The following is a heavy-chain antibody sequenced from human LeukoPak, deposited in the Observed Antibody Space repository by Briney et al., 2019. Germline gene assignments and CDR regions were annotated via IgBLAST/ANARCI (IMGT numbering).Heavy chain of an antibody. V-gene: IGHV1-69*05. D-gene: IGHD4-17*01. CDR3: ARGLYGDARI. CDR2: IIPIFGTA. J-gene: IGHJ4*02. CDR1: GGAFSSYA. Sequence: SVRVSCKASGGAFSSYAISWVRQAPGQGLEWMGGIIPIFGTANYAQKFQGRVTITTDESTSTAYMELSSLRSEDTAVYYCARGLYGDARIWGQGTLVTVSS.